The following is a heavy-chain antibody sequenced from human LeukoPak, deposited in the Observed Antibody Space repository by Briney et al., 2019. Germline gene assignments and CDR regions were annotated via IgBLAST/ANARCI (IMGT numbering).Heavy chain of an antibody. V-gene: IGHV3-9*03. CDR1: GFTFDDYA. CDR2: ISWSGGSI. D-gene: IGHD3-3*02. CDR3: AKDTRRDRIFGVMDV. Sequence: GRSLRLSCAASGFTFDDYAMHWVRQAPGKGLEWVSGISWSGGSIGYADSVKGRFTISRDNAKNSLYLQMNSLRPEDMALYYCAKDTRRDRIFGVMDVWSKGTTVTVSS. J-gene: IGHJ6*04.